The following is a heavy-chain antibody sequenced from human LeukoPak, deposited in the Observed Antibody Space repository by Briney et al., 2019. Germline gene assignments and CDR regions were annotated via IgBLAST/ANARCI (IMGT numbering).Heavy chain of an antibody. D-gene: IGHD3-22*01. CDR2: ISYDGSNK. Sequence: GRSLRFSCAASGFTFSSYAMHWVRQAPGKGLEWVAVISYDGSNKYYADSVKGRFTISRDNSKNTLYLQMNSLRAEDTAVYYCARDPDYYYDSSGYSPNYFDYWGQGTLVTVSS. V-gene: IGHV3-30-3*01. CDR3: ARDPDYYYDSSGYSPNYFDY. CDR1: GFTFSSYA. J-gene: IGHJ4*02.